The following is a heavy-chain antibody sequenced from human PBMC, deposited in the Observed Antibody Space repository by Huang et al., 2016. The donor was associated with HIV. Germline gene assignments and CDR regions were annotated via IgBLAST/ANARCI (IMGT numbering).Heavy chain of an antibody. CDR3: ARLTTYTTSSYSRFFNY. V-gene: IGHV4-4*07. CDR2: ISPTGKT. Sequence: QVQLHESGPGLVKPSDTLSLICTVSGASVNGFYWGWIRRPPGKGLEWIGRISPTGKTNYNPSLQSRVTFFADTSKNRLSLNLTSVTAADSAVYYCARLTTYTTSSYSRFFNYWGHGSLVSVSS. D-gene: IGHD3-3*01. CDR1: GASVNGFY. J-gene: IGHJ4*01.